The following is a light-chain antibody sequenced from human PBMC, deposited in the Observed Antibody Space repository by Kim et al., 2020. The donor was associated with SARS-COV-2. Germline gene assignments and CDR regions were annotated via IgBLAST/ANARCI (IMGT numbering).Light chain of an antibody. CDR3: QQSYSTHS. J-gene: IGKJ2*03. V-gene: IGKV1-39*01. CDR2: AAS. CDR1: QSISSY. Sequence: ASVGDRVTITCRASQSISSYLNWYQQKPGKAPKLLIYAASSLQSGVPSRFSGSGSGTDFTLTISSLQPEDFATYYCQQSYSTHSFGQGTKLEI.